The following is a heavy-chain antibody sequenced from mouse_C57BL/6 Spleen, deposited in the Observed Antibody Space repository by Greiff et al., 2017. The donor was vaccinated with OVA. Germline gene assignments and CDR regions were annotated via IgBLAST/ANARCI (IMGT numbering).Heavy chain of an antibody. CDR2: ISSVSSSI. Sequence: EVQGVESGGGLVKPGGSLKLSCAASGFTFSDYGMYWVRPAPEKGLEWVAYISSVSSSIYYADTVKGRFTFSRDNAKNTLFMQKTSLKSEDTAMIDCARKEDDYDGAWFAYWGQGTLVTVSA. D-gene: IGHD2-4*01. CDR3: ARKEDDYDGAWFAY. J-gene: IGHJ3*01. V-gene: IGHV5-17*01. CDR1: GFTFSDYG.